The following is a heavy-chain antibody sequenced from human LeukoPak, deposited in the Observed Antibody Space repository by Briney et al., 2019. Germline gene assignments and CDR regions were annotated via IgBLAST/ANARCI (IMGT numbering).Heavy chain of an antibody. CDR1: GCTFSSYA. V-gene: IGHV1-69*05. D-gene: IGHD1-14*01. Sequence: ASVKLSCTASGCTFSSYAISWVRQAPGKGLEWMGGIIPIFGTTNYAQKFQGRVTITTDETTSTAYMELSSLRSEDTAVYYCAAPPLPGTEYFQHWGQGTLVTVSS. J-gene: IGHJ1*01. CDR3: AAPPLPGTEYFQH. CDR2: IIPIFGTT.